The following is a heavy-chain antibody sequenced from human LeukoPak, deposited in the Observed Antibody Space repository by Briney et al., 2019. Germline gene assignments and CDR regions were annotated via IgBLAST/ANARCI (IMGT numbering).Heavy chain of an antibody. Sequence: SETLSLTCAVYGGSFSGYYWSWIRQPPGKGLEGIGEINHSGSTNYNPSLKSRVTISVDTSKNQFSLKLSSVTAADTAVYYCARGRASIAAAVFLDYWGQGTLSPSPQ. CDR3: ARGRASIAAAVFLDY. J-gene: IGHJ4*02. CDR1: GGSFSGYY. V-gene: IGHV4-34*01. CDR2: INHSGST. D-gene: IGHD6-13*01.